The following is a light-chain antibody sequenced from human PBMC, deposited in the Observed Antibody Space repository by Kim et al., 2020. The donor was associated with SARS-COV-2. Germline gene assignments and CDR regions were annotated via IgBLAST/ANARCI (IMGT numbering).Light chain of an antibody. CDR2: WAS. CDR3: QQYYSNPIT. V-gene: IGKV4-1*01. J-gene: IGKJ4*01. CDR1: QSILYSSTSKNS. Sequence: STINRKSSQSILYSSTSKNSLRWYQQKSGQPPKLLIYWASTRESGVPDRFSGSGSDTDFTLTISSLQAEDVAVYYCQQYYSNPITFGGGTKVDIK.